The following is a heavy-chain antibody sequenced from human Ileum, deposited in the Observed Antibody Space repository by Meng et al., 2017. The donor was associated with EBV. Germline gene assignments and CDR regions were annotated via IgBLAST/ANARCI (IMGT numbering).Heavy chain of an antibody. CDR1: GDSVSSDKTA. CDR3: ATSRIAKFDR. J-gene: IGHJ5*02. CDR2: TYRRSRWYY. Sequence: QVRRQESGPRLVQPSQSLSLSCVISGDSVSSDKTAWNWIRQSPSGGLEWLGRTYRRSRWYYDYALSVKSRINISPDTSKNQVSLQLNSVTDEDTGIYYCATSRIAKFDRWGQGTLVTVSS. V-gene: IGHV6-1*01.